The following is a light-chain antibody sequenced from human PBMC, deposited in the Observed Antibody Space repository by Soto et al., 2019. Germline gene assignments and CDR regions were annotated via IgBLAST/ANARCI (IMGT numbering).Light chain of an antibody. J-gene: IGKJ1*01. Sequence: DIQMNQSPSTLSASVGARFIITCRASQSPSPWLAWCQQKPGKAHKLLVFKVSSLESGVPSRFSGSGSGTEFTLTISSLQPDEFATYYCEKYKSYPWTVGKGTKVAIK. CDR3: EKYKSYPWT. V-gene: IGKV1-5*03. CDR1: QSPSPW. CDR2: KVS.